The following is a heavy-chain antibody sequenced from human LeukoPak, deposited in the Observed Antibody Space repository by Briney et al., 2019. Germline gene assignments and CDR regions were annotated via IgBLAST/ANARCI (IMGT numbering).Heavy chain of an antibody. V-gene: IGHV4-61*02. CDR2: IRTSGST. CDR3: TRAAKMRFLEWFPFDP. CDR1: GGSISSGSYY. J-gene: IGHJ5*02. D-gene: IGHD3-3*01. Sequence: SETLSLTCTVSGGSISSGSYYWTWIRQPAGKGLEWIGRIRTSGSTGYSPSLKSRVTISLDTSKNQFSLRLSSVTAADTAVYYCTRAAKMRFLEWFPFDPWGQGTLVTVSS.